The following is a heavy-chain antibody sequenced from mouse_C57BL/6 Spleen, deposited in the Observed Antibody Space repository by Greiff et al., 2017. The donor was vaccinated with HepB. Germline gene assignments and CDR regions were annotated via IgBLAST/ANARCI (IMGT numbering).Heavy chain of an antibody. D-gene: IGHD2-4*01. CDR1: GYSFTSYY. Sequence: QVHVKQSGPELVKPGASVKISCKASGYSFTSYYIHWVKQRPGQGLEWIGWIYPGSGNTKYNEKFKGKATLTADTSSSTSYMQLSSLTSEDSAVYYCAKYDYEYYFDYWGQGTTLTVSS. CDR3: AKYDYEYYFDY. V-gene: IGHV1-66*01. J-gene: IGHJ2*01. CDR2: IYPGSGNT.